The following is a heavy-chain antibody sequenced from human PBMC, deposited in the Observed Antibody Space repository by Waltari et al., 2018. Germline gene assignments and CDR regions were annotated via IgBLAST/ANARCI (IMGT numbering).Heavy chain of an antibody. CDR3: AADRGRGIYFDY. J-gene: IGHJ4*02. CDR1: VASITNSYW. CDR2: IHQSGRT. Sequence: QVHLQEAGPGLVKPSGTLSLTCAVSVASITNSYWWSWVRQPPGKGLEWIGQIHQSGRTNYNPSLDSRAIVSMDTSNNQISLKLTSATAADTAVYYCAADRGRGIYFDYWGQGTLVTVSP. V-gene: IGHV4-4*02. D-gene: IGHD2-15*01.